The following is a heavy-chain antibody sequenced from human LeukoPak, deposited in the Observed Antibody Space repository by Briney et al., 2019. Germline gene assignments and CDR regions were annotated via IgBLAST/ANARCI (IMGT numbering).Heavy chain of an antibody. J-gene: IGHJ4*02. CDR1: GFTFSDSY. CDR3: ARDPYYYDSTAYFASFHN. V-gene: IGHV3-11*01. CDR2: ISSSGIAK. Sequence: PGGSLRLSCAASGFTFSDSYMTWIRQAPGKGLEWVSYISSSGIAKHYADSVKGRFTISRDNGKNSLYLQMDSLRAEDTAMYFCARDPYYYDSTAYFASFHNWGQGTLVTVSS. D-gene: IGHD3-22*01.